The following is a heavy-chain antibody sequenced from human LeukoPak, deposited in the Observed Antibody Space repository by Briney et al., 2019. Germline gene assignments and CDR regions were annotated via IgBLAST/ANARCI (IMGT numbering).Heavy chain of an antibody. CDR1: SGSIGTYY. Sequence: ASETLSLTCTVSSGSIGTYYWSWIRQSPGKGLEWIGYIYVTGTRYNPYLQSRVTISVDRSRNQFFLKMSSVTAADTAVYYCARHIGGGIEDMDVWGKGTKVIVSS. V-gene: IGHV4-59*08. J-gene: IGHJ6*03. D-gene: IGHD3-16*02. CDR2: IYVTGT. CDR3: ARHIGGGIEDMDV.